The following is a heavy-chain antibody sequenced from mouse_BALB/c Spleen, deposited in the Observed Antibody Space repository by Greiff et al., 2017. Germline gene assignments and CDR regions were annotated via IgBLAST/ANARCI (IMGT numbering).Heavy chain of an antibody. CDR3: ARYYDYGSSLYAMDY. CDR1: GFNIKDTY. CDR2: IDPANGNT. V-gene: IGHV14-3*02. Sequence: EVKLMESGAELVKPGASVKLSCTASGFNIKDTYMHWVKQRPEQGLEWIGRIDPANGNTKYDPKFQGKATITADTSSNTAYLQLSSLTSEDTAVYYCARYYDYGSSLYAMDYWGQGTSVTVSS. J-gene: IGHJ4*01. D-gene: IGHD1-1*01.